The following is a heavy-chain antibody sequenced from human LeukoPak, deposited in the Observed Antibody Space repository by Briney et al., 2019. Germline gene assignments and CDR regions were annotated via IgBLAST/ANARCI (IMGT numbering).Heavy chain of an antibody. J-gene: IGHJ5*02. CDR3: AREGPQYYYGSGTHHWFDP. V-gene: IGHV6-1*01. D-gene: IGHD3-10*01. CDR1: GDSVSSNSAA. CDR2: TYYRSKWYN. Sequence: SQTLSLTCAISGDSVSSNSAAWNWIRQSPSRGLEWLGRTYYRSKWYNDYAVSVKSRITINPDTSKNQFSLQLNSVTPEDTAVYYCAREGPQYYYGSGTHHWFDPWGQGTLVTVSS.